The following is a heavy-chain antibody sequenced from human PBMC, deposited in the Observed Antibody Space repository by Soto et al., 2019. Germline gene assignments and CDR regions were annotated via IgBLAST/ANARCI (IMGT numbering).Heavy chain of an antibody. CDR3: AKAGMSGYYYHGMDV. V-gene: IGHV3-30*18. CDR1: GFTFSSYG. CDR2: ISYDGSNK. Sequence: RGPLRLSCAASGFTFSSYGMHWVRQAPGKGLEWVAVISYDGSNKYYADSVKGRFTISRDNSKNTLYLQMNSLRAEDTAVYYCAKAGMSGYYYHGMDVWGQGTTVTVSS. D-gene: IGHD3-3*01. J-gene: IGHJ6*02.